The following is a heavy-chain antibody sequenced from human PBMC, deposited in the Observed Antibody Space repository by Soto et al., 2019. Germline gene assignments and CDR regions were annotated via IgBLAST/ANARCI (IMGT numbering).Heavy chain of an antibody. Sequence: QVQLVQSGDEVKKPGASVKVSCKASGYTFTSYGISWVRQAPGQGLEWMGWISAYNGNTNYAQKLQGRVTMTTDTSTSTAYMELRSLRSDDTAMYYCAREGYYDSSGYQYGMDVWAQGTTVTVSS. J-gene: IGHJ6*02. V-gene: IGHV1-18*01. CDR3: AREGYYDSSGYQYGMDV. CDR2: ISAYNGNT. D-gene: IGHD3-22*01. CDR1: GYTFTSYG.